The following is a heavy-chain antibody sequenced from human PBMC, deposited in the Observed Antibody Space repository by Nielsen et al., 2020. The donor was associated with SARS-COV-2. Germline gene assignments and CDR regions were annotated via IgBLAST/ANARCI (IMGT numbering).Heavy chain of an antibody. D-gene: IGHD2-2*01. V-gene: IGHV4-34*01. CDR3: ARVVPAFLYFDY. CDR2: INHSGST. CDR1: GGSFSGYY. Sequence: SETLSLTCAVYGGSFSGYYWSWIRQPPGKGLEWIGEINHSGSTNYNPSLKSRVTISVDTSKNQFSLKLSSVTAADTAVYYCARVVPAFLYFDYWGQGTLVTVSS. J-gene: IGHJ4*02.